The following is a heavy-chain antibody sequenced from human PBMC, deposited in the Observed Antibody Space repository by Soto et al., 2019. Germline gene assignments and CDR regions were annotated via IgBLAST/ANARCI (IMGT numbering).Heavy chain of an antibody. Sequence: EVHLLESGGDLVLPGGSLRLSCAASGFAFNDFAMNWVRQAPRKGPEWLSTISGSGDKTFHSDSVKGRFNITRDNSNNKMFLQMNSLRAEDTAIYYCAKGASHAPFEKWGRGTLVTVSS. CDR1: GFAFNDFA. CDR2: ISGSGDKT. V-gene: IGHV3-23*01. CDR3: AKGASHAPFEK. J-gene: IGHJ4*02.